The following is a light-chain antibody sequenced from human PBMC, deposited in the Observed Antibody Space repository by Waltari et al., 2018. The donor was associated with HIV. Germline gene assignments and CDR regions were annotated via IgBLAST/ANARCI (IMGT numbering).Light chain of an antibody. J-gene: IGLJ2*01. V-gene: IGLV3-1*01. CDR1: KLGDKY. Sequence: SYELTQPPAVSVSPGQTASITCSGDKLGDKYAFWYQQKPGQSPVLVIYQDSKRPSGIPARFSGSNSGNTATLTISGTQAMDESDYSCQAWDSSTALFGGGTKLTVL. CDR2: QDS. CDR3: QAWDSSTAL.